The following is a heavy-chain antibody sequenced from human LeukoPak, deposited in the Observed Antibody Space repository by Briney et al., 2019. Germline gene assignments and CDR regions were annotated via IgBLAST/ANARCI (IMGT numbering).Heavy chain of an antibody. J-gene: IGHJ4*02. CDR1: GYMFTGYY. Sequence: ASVKVSCKASGYMFTGYYMHWVRQAPGQGLEWMGWINPNSGGTNYAQKFQGRVTMTRDTSISTAYMELSSLRSDDAAVYYCARGYCSGDCFTLFDYWGQGTLVTVSS. V-gene: IGHV1-2*02. D-gene: IGHD2-21*02. CDR3: ARGYCSGDCFTLFDY. CDR2: INPNSGGT.